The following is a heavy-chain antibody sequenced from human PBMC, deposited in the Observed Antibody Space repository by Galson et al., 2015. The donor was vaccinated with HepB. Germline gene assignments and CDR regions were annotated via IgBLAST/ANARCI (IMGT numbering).Heavy chain of an antibody. V-gene: IGHV1-69*13. CDR1: GGTFSTSS. Sequence: SVKVSCKASGGTFSTSSFSWVRQAPGQGLEWMGGIIPIFDAANYAQKFQGRMTITADESTTTAYMELSSLRSEDTAIYYCTRDSYYYESGSSSRVFDIWGQGTSVIVSS. CDR2: IIPIFDAA. CDR3: TRDSYYYESGSSSRVFDI. D-gene: IGHD3-16*01. J-gene: IGHJ3*02.